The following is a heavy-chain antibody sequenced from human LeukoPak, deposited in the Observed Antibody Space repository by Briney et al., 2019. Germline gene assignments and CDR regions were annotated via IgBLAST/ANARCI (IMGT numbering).Heavy chain of an antibody. CDR3: AGSSGYSYGYIDY. V-gene: IGHV3-11*04. Sequence: GGSLRLSCAASGFTFSDYYMSWIRQAPGKGLEWVSHISSSGSTIYHADSVKGRFTISRDNAKNSLYLQMNSLRAEDTAVYYCAGSSGYSYGYIDYWGQGTLVTVSS. J-gene: IGHJ4*02. CDR2: ISSSGSTI. CDR1: GFTFSDYY. D-gene: IGHD5-18*01.